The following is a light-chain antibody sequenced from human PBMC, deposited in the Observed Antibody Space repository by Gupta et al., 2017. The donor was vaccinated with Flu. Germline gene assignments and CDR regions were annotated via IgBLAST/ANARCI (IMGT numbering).Light chain of an antibody. CDR3: QQSYSTPYT. V-gene: IGKV1-39*01. CDR2: AAS. Sequence: DIQMTQSPCSLSASVGDRATITCRASQSISSYLNWYQQKPGKAPKLLIYAASSLHSGVPSRFSGSGSGTDFTLTISSLQPEDFATYYCQQSYSTPYTFGHGTKLEIK. CDR1: QSISSY. J-gene: IGKJ2*01.